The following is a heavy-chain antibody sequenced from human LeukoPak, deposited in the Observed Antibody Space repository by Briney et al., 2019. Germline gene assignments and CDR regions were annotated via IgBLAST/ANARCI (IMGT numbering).Heavy chain of an antibody. CDR3: ANVVAGVTCDY. CDR2: INPNSGGT. D-gene: IGHD2-15*01. Sequence: ASVKVSCKASGYTFTSYDINWVRQATGQGLEWMGWINPNSGGTSYAQKFQGRVTMTRDTSISTAYMELSRLTSDDTAVYYCANVVAGVTCDYWGQGTLVTVSS. J-gene: IGHJ4*02. CDR1: GYTFTSYD. V-gene: IGHV1-2*02.